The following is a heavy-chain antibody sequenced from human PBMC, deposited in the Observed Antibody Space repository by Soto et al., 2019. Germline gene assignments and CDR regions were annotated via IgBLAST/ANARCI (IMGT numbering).Heavy chain of an antibody. CDR1: GFTFGDYA. D-gene: IGHD5-12*01. CDR3: TRESSGYDLYYGMDV. J-gene: IGHJ6*02. Sequence: GGSLRLSCTASGFTFGDYAMSWARQAPGKGLEWVAFIRSKAYGGTTEYAASVKGRFTISRDDSNNIAYLQMNSLKTEDTAAYYCTRESSGYDLYYGMDVWGQGTTVTVSS. V-gene: IGHV3-49*04. CDR2: IRSKAYGGTT.